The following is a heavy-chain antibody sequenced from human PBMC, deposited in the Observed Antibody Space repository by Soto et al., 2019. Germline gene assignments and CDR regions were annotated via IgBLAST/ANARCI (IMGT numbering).Heavy chain of an antibody. J-gene: IGHJ4*02. D-gene: IGHD2-15*01. Sequence: GASVKVSCKASGYIFTRYYMHWVRQAPGQGLEWMGIINPSGGSTSYTQKFQGRVTMTRDTSTSTVYMDLSSLRSEDTAVYYCARGLLGFGSPYYFDPWGQGTLVTVSS. CDR3: ARGLLGFGSPYYFDP. V-gene: IGHV1-46*01. CDR1: GYIFTRYY. CDR2: INPSGGST.